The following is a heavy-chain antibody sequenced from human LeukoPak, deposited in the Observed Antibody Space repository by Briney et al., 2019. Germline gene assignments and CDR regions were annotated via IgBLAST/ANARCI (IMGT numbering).Heavy chain of an antibody. J-gene: IGHJ4*02. D-gene: IGHD3-16*01. CDR3: ARGRGVMLFRASLVDVFSSQTKNFDY. CDR2: IYYSGST. V-gene: IGHV4-39*07. Sequence: PSETLSLTCTVSGGSISSSSYYWGWIRQPPGKGLEWIGSIYYSGSTYYNPSLKSRVTISVDTSKNQFSLKLSSVTAADTAVYYCARGRGVMLFRASLVDVFSSQTKNFDYWGQGTLVTVSS. CDR1: GGSISSSSYY.